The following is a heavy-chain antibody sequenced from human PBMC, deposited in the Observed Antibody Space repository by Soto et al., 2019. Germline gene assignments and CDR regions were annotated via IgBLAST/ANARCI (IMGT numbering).Heavy chain of an antibody. Sequence: SLKISCKVSGYSFTSYWISWVRQMPGKGLEWMGRIDPSDSYTNYSPSFQGHVTISADKSISTAYLQWSSLKASDTAMYYCARPKGSSSSEGFDYWGQGTLVTVSS. CDR1: GYSFTSYW. V-gene: IGHV5-10-1*01. J-gene: IGHJ4*02. D-gene: IGHD6-6*01. CDR2: IDPSDSYT. CDR3: ARPKGSSSSEGFDY.